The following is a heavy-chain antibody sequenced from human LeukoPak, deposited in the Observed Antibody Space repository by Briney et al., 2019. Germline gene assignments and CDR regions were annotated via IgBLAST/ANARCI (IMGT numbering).Heavy chain of an antibody. V-gene: IGHV3-23*01. CDR3: TKGTSGKYGGRLDY. Sequence: QPGGSLRLSCAASGFTFSIYAMSWVRQAPGKGLEWVSAISTSGDKSYYADSVKGRFTISRDNSKNTLYLQMTSLRGEDTALYYCTKGTSGKYGGRLDYWGQGTLVTVSS. CDR1: GFTFSIYA. CDR2: ISTSGDKS. J-gene: IGHJ4*02. D-gene: IGHD1-14*01.